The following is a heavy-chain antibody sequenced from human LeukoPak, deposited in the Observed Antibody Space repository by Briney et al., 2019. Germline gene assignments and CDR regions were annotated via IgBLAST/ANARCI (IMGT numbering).Heavy chain of an antibody. Sequence: KPSETLSLTCAVSGGSISSSNYYWGWIRQPPGKGLEWIGSIYYSGTTYYNPSLTSRVTISVDTSKNQFSLKLRSVTAADTAVYYCAREGGGSSGYYIGEDDAFDIWGQGTMVTVSS. J-gene: IGHJ3*02. D-gene: IGHD3-22*01. CDR2: IYYSGTT. CDR3: AREGGGSSGYYIGEDDAFDI. CDR1: GGSISSSNYY. V-gene: IGHV4-39*07.